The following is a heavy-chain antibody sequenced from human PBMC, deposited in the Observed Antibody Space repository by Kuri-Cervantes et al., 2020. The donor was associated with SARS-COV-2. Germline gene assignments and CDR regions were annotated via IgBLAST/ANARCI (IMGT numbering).Heavy chain of an antibody. CDR1: GYSVTNYV. Sequence: AAVQVSCKASGYSVTNYVFSGVRQGPGQGREWMGWIIAYNGNTNYAQKFQGRVTMTTDTSTSTAYMKVRSLRSDDTAVDYCARDVEKTDIVGVAAIKSPFDFWGQGILVTVSS. D-gene: IGHD2-2*01. CDR2: IIAYNGNT. V-gene: IGHV1-18*04. CDR3: ARDVEKTDIVGVAAIKSPFDF. J-gene: IGHJ4*02.